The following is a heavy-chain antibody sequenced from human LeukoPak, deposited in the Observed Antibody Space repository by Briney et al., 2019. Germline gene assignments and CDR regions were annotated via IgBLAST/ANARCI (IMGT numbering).Heavy chain of an antibody. D-gene: IGHD3-9*01. CDR1: GFTFGDYA. V-gene: IGHV3-49*03. CDR2: IRSKAYGGTT. J-gene: IGHJ3*02. Sequence: GGSLRLSCTASGFTFGDYAMSWFRQAPGKGLEWVGFIRSKAYGGTTEYAASVKGRFTISRDDSKSIAYLQMHSLKTEDTAVYYGTRDRAAARFWLSGNAFDTWAKGQWSPSLQ. CDR3: TRDRAAARFWLSGNAFDT.